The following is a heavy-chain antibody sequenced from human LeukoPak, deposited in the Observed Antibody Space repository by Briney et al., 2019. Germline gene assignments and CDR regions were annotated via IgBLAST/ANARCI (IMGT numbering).Heavy chain of an antibody. CDR3: ARSGIVVVPAPPPMDV. D-gene: IGHD2-2*01. Sequence: SQTLSLTCTVSGGSISSGGSYWSWIRQHPGKGLEWIGYIYYSGSTYYNPSLKSRVTISVDTSKNQFSLKLSSVTAADTAVYYCARSGIVVVPAPPPMDVWGQGTTVTVSS. CDR2: IYYSGST. V-gene: IGHV4-31*03. CDR1: GGSISSGGSY. J-gene: IGHJ6*02.